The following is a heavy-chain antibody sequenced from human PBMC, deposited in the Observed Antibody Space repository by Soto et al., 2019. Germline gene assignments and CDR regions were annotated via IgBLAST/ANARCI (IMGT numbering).Heavy chain of an antibody. D-gene: IGHD2-2*01. CDR2: IYYTGSTT. CDR1: GGSLSSHY. CDR3: AIDGRHHCSNSCCYDY. V-gene: IGHV4-59*11. J-gene: IGHJ4*02. Sequence: SETLSLTCAVSGGSLSSHYWNWIRQPPGKGLEWIGYIYYTGSTTSYNPSLKSRVTISVDTSRHQFSLNMISVTAADTAVYYCAIDGRHHCSNSCCYDYWGQGTLFTVSS.